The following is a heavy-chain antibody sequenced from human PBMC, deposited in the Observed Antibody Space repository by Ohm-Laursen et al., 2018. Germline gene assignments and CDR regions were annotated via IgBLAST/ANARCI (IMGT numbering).Heavy chain of an antibody. CDR2: ISYDGSNK. V-gene: IGHV3-30*18. CDR3: AKDRTTVTKRPDWFDP. J-gene: IGHJ5*02. CDR1: GFTFSGYG. D-gene: IGHD4-11*01. Sequence: SLRLSCAASGFTFSGYGMHWVRQAPGKGLEWVAVISYDGSNKYYADSVKGRFTISRDNSKNTLYLQMNSLRAEDTAVYYCAKDRTTVTKRPDWFDPWGQGTLVTVSS.